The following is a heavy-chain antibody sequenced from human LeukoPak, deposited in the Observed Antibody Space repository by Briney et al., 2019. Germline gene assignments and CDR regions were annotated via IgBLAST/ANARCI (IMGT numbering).Heavy chain of an antibody. J-gene: IGHJ3*02. CDR1: DDSFSNHY. V-gene: IGHV4-59*11. CDR2: ISYSGST. D-gene: IGHD4-17*01. Sequence: SETLSLTCTVSDDSFSNHYWTWIRQPPGKGLEWIGYISYSGSTNYSPSLKSRVTISVDTSKHQFSLQLSSVTAADNGVYYCARDPTRVNKGFDIWGQGTMVTVSS. CDR3: ARDPTRVNKGFDI.